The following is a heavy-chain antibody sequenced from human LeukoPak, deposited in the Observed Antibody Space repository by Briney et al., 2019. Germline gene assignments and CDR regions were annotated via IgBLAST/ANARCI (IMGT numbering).Heavy chain of an antibody. D-gene: IGHD3-22*01. Sequence: GGSLRLSCAASGFTFDDYGMSWVRQAPGKGLEWVSGINWNGGSTGYADSVKGRFTISRDNAKNSLYLQMNSLRAEDTALYYCARTPDYYDSSGYGTLFDYWGQGTLVTVSS. CDR3: ARTPDYYDSSGYGTLFDY. J-gene: IGHJ4*02. CDR2: INWNGGST. CDR1: GFTFDDYG. V-gene: IGHV3-20*04.